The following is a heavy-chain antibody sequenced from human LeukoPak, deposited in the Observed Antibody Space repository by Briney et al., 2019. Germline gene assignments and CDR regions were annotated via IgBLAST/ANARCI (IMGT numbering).Heavy chain of an antibody. CDR3: ARGGARGAWIQLWPKKSPQFRYYFDY. D-gene: IGHD5-18*01. V-gene: IGHV3-7*01. CDR1: GFTFSTYT. J-gene: IGHJ4*02. Sequence: GGSLRLSCAASGFTFSTYTMNWVRQAPGKGLEWVANIKQDGSEKYYVDSVKGRFTISRDNAKNSLYLQMTSLRAEDTAVYYCARGGARGAWIQLWPKKSPQFRYYFDYWGQGTLVTVSS. CDR2: IKQDGSEK.